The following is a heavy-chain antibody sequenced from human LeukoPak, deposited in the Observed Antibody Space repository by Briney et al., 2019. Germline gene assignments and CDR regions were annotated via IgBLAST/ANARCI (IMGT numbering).Heavy chain of an antibody. J-gene: IGHJ4*02. CDR2: ISGSSSYI. D-gene: IGHD3-3*01. CDR3: ARHSGAITIFGAADDY. Sequence: GGSLRVSCAASGFTFSSYSMNWVRQAPGKGVEWASSISGSSSYIYYADPVKGRFTISRDNAKNSLYLQMNSLRAEDTAVYYCARHSGAITIFGAADDYWGQGTLVTVSS. CDR1: GFTFSSYS. V-gene: IGHV3-21*01.